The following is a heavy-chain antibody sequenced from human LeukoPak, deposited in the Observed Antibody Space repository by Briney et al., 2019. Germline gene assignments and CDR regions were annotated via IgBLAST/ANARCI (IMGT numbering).Heavy chain of an antibody. J-gene: IGHJ4*02. V-gene: IGHV1-8*01. CDR1: GYTFTNYD. CDR3: ARTPPKGDIDN. D-gene: IGHD2-21*02. CDR2: MSPKSGNT. Sequence: ASVKVSCKASGYTFTNYDINWVRQAPGQGLEWMGWMSPKSGNTGYAQKFQGRVTMTSDTSIRTAYMEPSSLTSEDTAVYYCARTPPKGDIDNWGQGALVTVSS.